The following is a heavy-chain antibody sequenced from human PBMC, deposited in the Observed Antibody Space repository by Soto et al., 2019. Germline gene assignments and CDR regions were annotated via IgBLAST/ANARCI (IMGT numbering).Heavy chain of an antibody. D-gene: IGHD3-16*02. CDR3: ARVYRTGLIVQYIDT. Sequence: QVQLQESGPGLVKPSQTLSLTCTVSGGSVSSGDYYWSWICQHPGKGLEWIAYIYYSGITYYSPSLKSRVSLSVDTSKNQFSLRLSSVTVADTAVYYCARVYRTGLIVQYIDTWGQGTLVTVSS. V-gene: IGHV4-31*03. J-gene: IGHJ4*02. CDR1: GGSVSSGDYY. CDR2: IYYSGIT.